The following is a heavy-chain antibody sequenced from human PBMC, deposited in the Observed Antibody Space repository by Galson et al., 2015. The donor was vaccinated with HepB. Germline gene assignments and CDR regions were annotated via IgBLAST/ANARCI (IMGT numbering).Heavy chain of an antibody. CDR1: GFILSNYA. CDR2: ISYDGSNR. D-gene: IGHD2-2*01. CDR3: ANSKDEDVVLVPAAEGMDV. J-gene: IGHJ6*04. Sequence: SLRLSCAASGFILSNYAMHWVRQAPGKGLEWVAVISYDGSNRYYADSVKGRFTISRDNSRDTLYLQMSSLRAEDTAVYYCANSKDEDVVLVPAAEGMDVWGKGTTVTVSS. V-gene: IGHV3-30-3*01.